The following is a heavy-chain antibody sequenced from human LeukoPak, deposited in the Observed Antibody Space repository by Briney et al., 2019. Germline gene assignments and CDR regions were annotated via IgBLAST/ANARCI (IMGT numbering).Heavy chain of an antibody. V-gene: IGHV3-48*04. Sequence: GGSLRLSCAASGFSFSSYIMNWVRQAPGKGLEWVSHISSSSSTIYYADSVKGRFTISRDNAKDSLYLQMNSLRAEDTAVYYCAKTPSAYYDSSGYADYWGQGTLVTVSS. CDR2: ISSSSSTI. D-gene: IGHD3-22*01. J-gene: IGHJ4*02. CDR1: GFSFSSYI. CDR3: AKTPSAYYDSSGYADY.